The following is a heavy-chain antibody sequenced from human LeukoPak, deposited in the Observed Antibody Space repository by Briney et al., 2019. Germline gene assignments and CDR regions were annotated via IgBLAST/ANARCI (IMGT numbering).Heavy chain of an antibody. Sequence: SQTLSLTCAISGDGVSTNSAAWNWIRQSPSRGLEWLGRTYYRSRWYNDYAISMKSRISIKPDTSKNQFSLQLNSVTPEDTAVYFCARESSGRFNWFDPWGQGTLVTVSS. J-gene: IGHJ5*02. D-gene: IGHD6-19*01. V-gene: IGHV6-1*01. CDR1: GDGVSTNSAA. CDR2: TYYRSRWYN. CDR3: ARESSGRFNWFDP.